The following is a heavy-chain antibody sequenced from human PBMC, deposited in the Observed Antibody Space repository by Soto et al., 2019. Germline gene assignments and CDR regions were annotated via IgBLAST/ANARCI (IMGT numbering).Heavy chain of an antibody. V-gene: IGHV4-4*07. CDR3: ARDHGIAVAARAYYYGMDV. Sequence: PSETLSLTCTVSGGSISSYYWSWIRQPAGKGLEWIGRIYTSVSTNYNPSLKSRVTMSVDTSKNQFSLKLSSVTAADTAVYYCARDHGIAVAARAYYYGMDVWGQGTTVTVSS. CDR2: IYTSVST. CDR1: GGSISSYY. D-gene: IGHD6-19*01. J-gene: IGHJ6*02.